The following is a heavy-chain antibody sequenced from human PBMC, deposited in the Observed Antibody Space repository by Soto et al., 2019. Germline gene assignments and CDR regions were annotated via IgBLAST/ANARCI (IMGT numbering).Heavy chain of an antibody. CDR2: ISYDGSNK. D-gene: IGHD5-18*01. Sequence: GGSLRLSCAASRFTFSSYGMHWVRQAPSKGLEWVAVISYDGSNKYYADSVKGRFTISRDNSKNPRYLQMNGLRAEDPAVYYSAKDRALQLWSRNYYHYGMDVWGRGTRVTVS. V-gene: IGHV3-30*18. CDR3: AKDRALQLWSRNYYHYGMDV. J-gene: IGHJ6*02. CDR1: RFTFSSYG.